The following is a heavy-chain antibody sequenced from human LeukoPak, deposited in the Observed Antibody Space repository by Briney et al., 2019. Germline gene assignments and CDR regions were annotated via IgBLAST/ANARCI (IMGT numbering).Heavy chain of an antibody. CDR3: ARGWYYDFCSGIFSGVWFDP. Sequence: ASVKVSCKASGYTFTSYDINWVRQATGQGLEWMGWMNPNSGNTGYAQKFQGRVTMTRNTSISTAYMELSSLRSEDTAVYYCARGWYYDFCSGIFSGVWFDPWGQGTLVTVSS. CDR2: MNPNSGNT. D-gene: IGHD3-3*01. J-gene: IGHJ5*02. V-gene: IGHV1-8*01. CDR1: GYTFTSYD.